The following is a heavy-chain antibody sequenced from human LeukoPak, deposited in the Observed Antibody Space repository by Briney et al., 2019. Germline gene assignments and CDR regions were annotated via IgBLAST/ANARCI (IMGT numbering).Heavy chain of an antibody. CDR2: ISSSRTTI. D-gene: IGHD3-10*01. J-gene: IGHJ4*02. CDR1: GFTFSSYE. CDR3: AGVSYYGSGSYLY. V-gene: IGHV3-48*03. Sequence: GGSLRLSCAASGFTFSSYEMNWVRQAPGKGLEWVSYISSSRTTIYYAGSVKGRFTISRDNAKNSLYLQMNSLRAEDTAVYYCAGVSYYGSGSYLYWGQGTLVTVSS.